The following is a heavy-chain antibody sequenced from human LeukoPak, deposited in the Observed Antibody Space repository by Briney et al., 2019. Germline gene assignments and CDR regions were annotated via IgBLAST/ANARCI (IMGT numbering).Heavy chain of an antibody. J-gene: IGHJ4*02. V-gene: IGHV3-7*03. CDR2: IKHDGSEE. CDR3: ANSVRGIVVVPAALVTFVY. Sequence: GGSLRLSCAASGITFSSLWMSWFRQAPGKGLEWVADIKHDGSEEHYVASVKGRFIISRDNAKLYLQMNSLRAEDTAVYYCANSVRGIVVVPAALVTFVYWGQGTLVTVSS. CDR1: GITFSSLW. D-gene: IGHD2-2*01.